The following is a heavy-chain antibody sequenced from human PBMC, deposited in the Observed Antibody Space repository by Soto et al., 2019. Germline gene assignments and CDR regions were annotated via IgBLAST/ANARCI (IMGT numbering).Heavy chain of an antibody. Sequence: PGGSLRLSCAASGFSFDDYAMHWVRQAPGKGLEWVSGISWNSGSIGYADSVKGRFTISRDNAKNSLYLQMNSLRAEDTALYYCAKDSIVAAGTFDYWGQGTLVTVSS. D-gene: IGHD6-13*01. CDR3: AKDSIVAAGTFDY. V-gene: IGHV3-9*01. CDR1: GFSFDDYA. J-gene: IGHJ4*02. CDR2: ISWNSGSI.